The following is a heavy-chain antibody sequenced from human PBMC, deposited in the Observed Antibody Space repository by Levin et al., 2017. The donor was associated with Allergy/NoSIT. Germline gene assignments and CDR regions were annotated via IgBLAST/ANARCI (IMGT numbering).Heavy chain of an antibody. V-gene: IGHV4-34*01. J-gene: IGHJ2*01. CDR1: GGSFSGYY. CDR3: AREDYGDYTRYWYFDL. CDR2: INHSGST. D-gene: IGHD4-17*01. Sequence: SETLSLTCAVYGGSFSGYYWSWIRQPPGKGLEWIGEINHSGSTNYNPSLKSRVTISVDTSKNQFSLKLSSVTAADTAVYYCAREDYGDYTRYWYFDLWGRGTLVTVSS.